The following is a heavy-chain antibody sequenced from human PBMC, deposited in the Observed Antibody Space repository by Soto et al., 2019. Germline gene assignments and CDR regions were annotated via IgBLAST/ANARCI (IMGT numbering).Heavy chain of an antibody. CDR2: ISSSSSYI. CDR1: GFTFSSYS. D-gene: IGHD4-17*01. J-gene: IGHJ3*02. CDR3: ARVTPVNAFDI. Sequence: GGSLRLSCAASGFTFSSYSMNWVRQAPGKGLEWVSSISSSSSYIYYADSVKGRFTISRDNAKNSLYLKMNSLRAEDTAVYYCARVTPVNAFDIWGQGTMVTVSS. V-gene: IGHV3-21*01.